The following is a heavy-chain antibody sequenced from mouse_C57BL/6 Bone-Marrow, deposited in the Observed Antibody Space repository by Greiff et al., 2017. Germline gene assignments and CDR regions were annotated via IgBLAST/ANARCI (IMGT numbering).Heavy chain of an antibody. D-gene: IGHD4-1*01. V-gene: IGHV1-55*01. CDR2: IYPTSGRT. J-gene: IGHJ2*01. CDR1: GYTFTSYW. CDR3: ARSGPLGRSFDY. Sequence: VQLQQPGAELVKPGASVKMSCKASGYTFTSYWITWVKQRPGQGLEWIGDIYPTSGRTNYNGKFKSKAILTVDTSSNTSYMQLSSLTSEGSAVFCGARSGPLGRSFDYWGQGTTLTVSS.